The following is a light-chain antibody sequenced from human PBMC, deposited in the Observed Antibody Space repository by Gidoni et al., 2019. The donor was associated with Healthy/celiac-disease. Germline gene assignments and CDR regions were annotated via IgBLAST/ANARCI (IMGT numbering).Light chain of an antibody. CDR3: QQGA. Sequence: EIVLTQSPGTLSLSPGERATLSCRASQSVSSTYLAWDQQKPGLAPRLLIYGASSRVTGVPDRFSGSGSGTDFTLTISRLEPEDFAVYYCQQGAFXQXTKVEMK. V-gene: IGKV3-20*01. CDR1: QSVSSTY. CDR2: GAS. J-gene: IGKJ1*01.